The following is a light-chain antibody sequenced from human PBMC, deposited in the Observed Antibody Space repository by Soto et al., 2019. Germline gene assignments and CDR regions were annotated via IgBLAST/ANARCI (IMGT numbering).Light chain of an antibody. J-gene: IGKJ1*01. CDR1: QSVSSSY. V-gene: IGKV3-20*01. Sequence: IGLTHSPGPMSLSTGDRATLSCRASQSVSSSYLAWYQQKPGQAPRLLIYGASNRATGIPDRFSGSGSGTDFTLTISRLEPEDFAVYYCQQYGSSGTSGQGTKVDIK. CDR3: QQYGSSGT. CDR2: GAS.